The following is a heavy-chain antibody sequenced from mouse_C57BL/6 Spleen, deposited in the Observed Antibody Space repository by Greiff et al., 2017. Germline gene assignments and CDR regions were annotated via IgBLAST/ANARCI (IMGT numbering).Heavy chain of an antibody. CDR1: GYTFTSYW. V-gene: IGHV1-53*01. CDR3: ARCQVYDGYFAWFAY. Sequence: QVQLKQPGTELVKPGASVKLSCKASGYTFTSYWMHWVKQRPGQGLEWIGNINPSNGGTNYNEKFKSKATLTVDKSSSTAYMQLSSLTSEDSAVYYCARCQVYDGYFAWFAYWGQGTLVTVSA. D-gene: IGHD2-3*01. CDR2: INPSNGGT. J-gene: IGHJ3*01.